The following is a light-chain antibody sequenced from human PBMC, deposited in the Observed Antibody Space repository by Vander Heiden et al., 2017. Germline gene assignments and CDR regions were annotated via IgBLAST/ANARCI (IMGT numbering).Light chain of an antibody. CDR1: QSVSSN. Sequence: EILMTQSPATLSLSPGERATLSCRARQSVSSNLAWYQQKPGQAPRLLIYGASTRATDIPARFSGSGSGTEFTLTISSLQSEDFAVYYCQQYNNWPRAFGGGTKVEIE. J-gene: IGKJ4*01. V-gene: IGKV3-15*01. CDR3: QQYNNWPRA. CDR2: GAS.